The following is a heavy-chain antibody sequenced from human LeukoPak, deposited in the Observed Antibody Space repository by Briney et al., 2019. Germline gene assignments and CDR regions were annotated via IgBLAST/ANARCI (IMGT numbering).Heavy chain of an antibody. D-gene: IGHD3-10*01. CDR3: ARDRGALWFGEFPPAGYYYYGMDV. J-gene: IGHJ6*02. CDR1: GGSISSSSYY. V-gene: IGHV4-39*07. Sequence: SETLSLTCTVSGGSISSSSYYWGWIRQPPGKGLEWIGSIYYSGSTYYNPSLKSRVTISVDTSKNQFSLKLSSVTAADTAVYYCARDRGALWFGEFPPAGYYYYGMDVWGQGTTVTVSS. CDR2: IYYSGST.